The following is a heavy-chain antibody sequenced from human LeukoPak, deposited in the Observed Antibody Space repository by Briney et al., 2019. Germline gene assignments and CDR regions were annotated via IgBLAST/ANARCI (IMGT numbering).Heavy chain of an antibody. CDR2: IYYSGST. D-gene: IGHD4-17*01. V-gene: IGHV4-59*01. CDR3: ASKRIYGDGYFQH. Sequence: PSETLSLTCTVSGGSISSYYWSWLRQPPGKGLEWIGYIYYSGSTNYNPSLKSRVTISVDTSKNQFSLKLSSVTAADTAVYYCASKRIYGDGYFQHWGQGTLVTVSS. J-gene: IGHJ1*01. CDR1: GGSISSYY.